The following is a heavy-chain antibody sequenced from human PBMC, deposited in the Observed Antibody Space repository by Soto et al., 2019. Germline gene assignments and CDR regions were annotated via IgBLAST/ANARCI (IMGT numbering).Heavy chain of an antibody. Sequence: SETLSLTCTVSGGSIRSGDYYWSLIRQPPGKGLESIGYIYYSGSTYYNPSLKSRVTITVDTSKNPFSLKLSSVTAADTAVYYCARSVRRGAPFDYWGQGTLVTVSS. D-gene: IGHD3-10*01. CDR3: ARSVRRGAPFDY. J-gene: IGHJ4*02. CDR2: IYYSGST. CDR1: GGSIRSGDYY. V-gene: IGHV4-30-4*01.